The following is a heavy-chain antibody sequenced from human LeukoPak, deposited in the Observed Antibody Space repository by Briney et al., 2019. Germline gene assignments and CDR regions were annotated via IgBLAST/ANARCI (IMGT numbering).Heavy chain of an antibody. CDR3: AKTDHYYYFMDV. J-gene: IGHJ6*03. CDR1: GASISSGGYY. V-gene: IGHV4-61*09. D-gene: IGHD2-21*02. CDR2: IYTSGST. Sequence: SQTLSLTCTVSGASISSGGYYWSWIRQPPGKGLEWVGYIYTSGSTYYNPSLKSRVTISVDTSKNQFSLRLSSVTAADTALYYCAKTDHYYYFMDVWGKGTTVTVSS.